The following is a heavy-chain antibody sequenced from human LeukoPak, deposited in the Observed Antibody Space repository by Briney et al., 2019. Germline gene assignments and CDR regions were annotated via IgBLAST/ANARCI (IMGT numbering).Heavy chain of an antibody. Sequence: GGSLRLSCAASGFTFDDYAMHWVRQAPGKGLEWVSGISWNSGSIVYADSVKGRFTISRDNAKNSLYLQMNSLRAEDMALYYCAKGAKDYYDSSGYYDYWGQGTLVTVSS. CDR1: GFTFDDYA. CDR2: ISWNSGSI. D-gene: IGHD3-22*01. V-gene: IGHV3-9*03. CDR3: AKGAKDYYDSSGYYDY. J-gene: IGHJ4*02.